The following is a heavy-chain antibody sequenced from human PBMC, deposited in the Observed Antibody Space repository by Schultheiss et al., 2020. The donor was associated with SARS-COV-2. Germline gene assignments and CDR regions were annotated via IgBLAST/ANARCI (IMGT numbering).Heavy chain of an antibody. Sequence: SETLSLTCTVSGGSISSGDYYWSWIRQPPGKGLEWIGYVYNNGRTNYIPSLQSRVSISVDTSKNQFSLKLSSVSAADTAVYYCARGQDYADPFDFWGQGTLVTVSS. CDR3: ARGQDYADPFDF. D-gene: IGHD4-17*01. J-gene: IGHJ4*02. V-gene: IGHV4-61*08. CDR1: GGSISSGDYY. CDR2: VYNNGRT.